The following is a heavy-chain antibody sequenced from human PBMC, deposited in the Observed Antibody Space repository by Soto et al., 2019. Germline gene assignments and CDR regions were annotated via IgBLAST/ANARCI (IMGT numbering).Heavy chain of an antibody. D-gene: IGHD3-22*01. CDR1: GFTFSSYD. J-gene: IGHJ4*02. V-gene: IGHV3-13*01. CDR3: AKDYWAPYESSGEFDY. Sequence: GGSLRLSCAASGFTFSSYDMHWVRQATGKGLEWVSAIGTAGDTYYPGSVKGRFTISRENSKNSLYLQMNSLRAEDTAVYYCAKDYWAPYESSGEFDYWGQGTLVTVSS. CDR2: IGTAGDT.